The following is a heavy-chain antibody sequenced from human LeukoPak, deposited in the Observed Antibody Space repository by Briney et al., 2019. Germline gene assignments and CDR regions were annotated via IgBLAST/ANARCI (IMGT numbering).Heavy chain of an antibody. CDR2: IYTSGST. Sequence: SETLSLTCTVSGGSISSGSYYWSWIRQPAGKGLEWIGRIYTSGSTNYNPSLKSRVIISLDTSENHFSLKLSSVTAADTAVYYCARVTTGGYYNYWGQGTLVTVSS. CDR1: GGSISSGSYY. D-gene: IGHD3-22*01. CDR3: ARVTTGGYYNY. V-gene: IGHV4-61*02. J-gene: IGHJ4*02.